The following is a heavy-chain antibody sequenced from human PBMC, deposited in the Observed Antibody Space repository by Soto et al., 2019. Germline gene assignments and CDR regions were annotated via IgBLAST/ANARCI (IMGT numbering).Heavy chain of an antibody. CDR2: ISWNSGSI. D-gene: IGHD4-17*01. V-gene: IGHV3-9*01. J-gene: IGHJ3*02. CDR3: VKVRDYGEYRGAFDI. CDR1: GFTFDDYA. Sequence: EVQLVESGGGLVQPGRSLRLSCAASGFTFDDYAMHWVRQPPGKGLEWVSGISWNSGSIDYADSVKGRFTLSRDNAKNSLYLQMNSLRAEDTALYYCVKVRDYGEYRGAFDIWGQGTMVTVSS.